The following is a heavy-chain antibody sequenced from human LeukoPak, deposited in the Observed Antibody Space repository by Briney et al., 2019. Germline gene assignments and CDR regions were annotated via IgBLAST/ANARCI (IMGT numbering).Heavy chain of an antibody. Sequence: SETLSLTCTVSGGSISTYYWSWIRQPPGEGLEWIGYIYYSGNTKYNPSLKSRVTISVDTSKNQFSLKLSSVTAADTAVYYCARVRTGDFDYWGQGTLVTVSS. CDR1: GGSISTYY. J-gene: IGHJ4*02. V-gene: IGHV4-59*01. D-gene: IGHD1-14*01. CDR3: ARVRTGDFDY. CDR2: IYYSGNT.